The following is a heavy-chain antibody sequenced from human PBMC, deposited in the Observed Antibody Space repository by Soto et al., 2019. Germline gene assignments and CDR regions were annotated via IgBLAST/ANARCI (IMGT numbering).Heavy chain of an antibody. CDR1: GYSFTSYW. D-gene: IGHD6-6*01. CDR2: IYPGDSDT. J-gene: IGHJ6*02. Sequence: GESLKISCKGSGYSFTSYWIGWVRQMPGKDLEWMGIIYPGDSDTRYSPSFQGQVTISADKSISTAYLQWSSLKASDTAMYYCASSRAASSSSTLYYYYYGMDVWGQGTTVTVSS. CDR3: ASSRAASSSSTLYYYYYGMDV. V-gene: IGHV5-51*01.